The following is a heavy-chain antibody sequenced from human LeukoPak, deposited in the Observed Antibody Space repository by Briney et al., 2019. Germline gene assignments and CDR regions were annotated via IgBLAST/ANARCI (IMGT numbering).Heavy chain of an antibody. CDR1: GFTFSSYG. CDR3: AKESSELLWFGEFDY. CDR2: IRYDGSNK. Sequence: TGGSLRLSCAASGFTFSSYGMHWVRQAPGKGLEWVAFIRYDGSNKYYADPVKGRFTISRDNSKNTLYLQMNSLRAEDTAVYYCAKESSELLWFGEFDYWGQGTLVTVSS. J-gene: IGHJ4*02. V-gene: IGHV3-30*02. D-gene: IGHD3-10*01.